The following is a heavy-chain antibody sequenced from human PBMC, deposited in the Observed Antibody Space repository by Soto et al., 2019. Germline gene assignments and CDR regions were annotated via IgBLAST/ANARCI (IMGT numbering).Heavy chain of an antibody. V-gene: IGHV3-23*01. J-gene: IGHJ6*02. CDR3: VRHAKLTSVAANVGYYYGLDI. Sequence: GGSLRLSCGASGFTLSSYDMSWVRLAPGKGLEWVSVIGSSGGGTYYADSVKGRFTISRDNSKLYLQMSRLRAEDTALYMCVRHAKLTSVAANVGYYYGLDIWGQGTTVTVSS. CDR1: GFTLSSYD. CDR2: IGSSGGGT. D-gene: IGHD4-4*01.